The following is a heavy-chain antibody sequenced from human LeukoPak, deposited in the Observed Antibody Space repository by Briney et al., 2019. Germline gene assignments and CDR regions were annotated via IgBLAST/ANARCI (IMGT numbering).Heavy chain of an antibody. CDR3: ATGRPIGGIQLWSQGGYFDY. J-gene: IGHJ4*02. Sequence: PGGSLRLSCAASGIIFSGYGMHWVRQAPGKGLEWVAFIENDGSKTYNTDSVGGRFTISRDNSKNTLYLQMNSLRAEDTAVYYCATGRPIGGIQLWSQGGYFDYWGQGTLVTVSS. D-gene: IGHD5-18*01. CDR2: IENDGSKT. CDR1: GIIFSGYG. V-gene: IGHV3-30*02.